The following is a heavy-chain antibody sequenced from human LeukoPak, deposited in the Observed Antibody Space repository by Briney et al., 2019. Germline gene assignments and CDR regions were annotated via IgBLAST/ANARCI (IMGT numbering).Heavy chain of an antibody. J-gene: IGHJ4*02. CDR2: ISSSSSYI. CDR1: GFTFSSYS. V-gene: IGHV3-21*04. D-gene: IGHD3-10*01. CDR3: AKDRIMVRGVIHFDY. Sequence: GGSLRLSCAASGFTFSSYSMNWVRQAPGKGLEWVSSISSSSSYIYYADSVKGRFTISRDNAKNSLYLQMNSLRAEDTAVYYCAKDRIMVRGVIHFDYWGQGTLVTVSS.